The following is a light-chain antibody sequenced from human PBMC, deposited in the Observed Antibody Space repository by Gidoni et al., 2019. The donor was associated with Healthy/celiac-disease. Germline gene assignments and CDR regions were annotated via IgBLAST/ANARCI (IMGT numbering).Light chain of an antibody. CDR1: QDISNY. CDR3: QQYDNLPFT. J-gene: IGKJ4*01. V-gene: IGKV1-33*01. CDR2: DES. Sequence: DIQMTQSPSSLSASVGDRVTITCQASQDISNYLNWYQQKPGKDPKLLIYDESNLETGVPSRFSGSGSGTDFTFTISSLQPEDIATYYCQQYDNLPFTFGGGTKVEIK.